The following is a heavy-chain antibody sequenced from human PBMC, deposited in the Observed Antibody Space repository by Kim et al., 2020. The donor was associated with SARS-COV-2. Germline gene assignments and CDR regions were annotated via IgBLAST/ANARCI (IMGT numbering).Heavy chain of an antibody. Sequence: SETLSLTCTVSGGSISSGGYYWSWIRQHPGKGLEWIGYIYYSGSTYHNPSLKSRVTISVDTSKNQFSLKLSTVTAADTAVYYCARDLLKNPVPVGYYYYYGMDFWGQGTTVTVSS. V-gene: IGHV4-31*03. CDR1: GGSISSGGYY. D-gene: IGHD1-26*01. CDR3: ARDLLKNPVPVGYYYYYGMDF. CDR2: IYYSGST. J-gene: IGHJ6*02.